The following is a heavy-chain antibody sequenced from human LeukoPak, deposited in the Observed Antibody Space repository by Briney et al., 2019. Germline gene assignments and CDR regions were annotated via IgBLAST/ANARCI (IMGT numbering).Heavy chain of an antibody. J-gene: IGHJ6*03. V-gene: IGHV1-2*02. CDR2: INPNSGGT. Sequence: ASVKVSCKASGYTFTGYYMHWVRQAPGQGLEWMEWINPNSGGTNYAQKFQGRVTMTRDTSISTAYMELSRLRSDDTAVYYCARGPAEDFPRRGIAAAGTSVTYDYYYYYYMDVWGKGTTVTVSS. CDR1: GYTFTGYY. CDR3: ARGPAEDFPRRGIAAAGTSVTYDYYYYYYMDV. D-gene: IGHD6-13*01.